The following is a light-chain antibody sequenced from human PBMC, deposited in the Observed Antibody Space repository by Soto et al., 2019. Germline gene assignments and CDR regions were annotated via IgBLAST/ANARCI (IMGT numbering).Light chain of an antibody. CDR2: GAS. V-gene: IGKV3-11*01. J-gene: IGKJ5*01. Sequence: IVLPQSPGTLSLSPWEITTLSCRASQSISRYLAWYQQKPGQGPRLLIYGASSRATGTPDRFSGSGSGTDFTLTISSLEPEDFAVYYCQQRSNWPITFGQGTRLEIK. CDR3: QQRSNWPIT. CDR1: QSISRY.